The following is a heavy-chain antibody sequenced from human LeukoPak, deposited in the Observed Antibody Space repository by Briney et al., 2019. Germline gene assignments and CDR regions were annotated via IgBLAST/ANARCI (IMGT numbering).Heavy chain of an antibody. CDR2: IYYSGST. D-gene: IGHD5-12*01. J-gene: IGHJ5*02. CDR3: ARDVGLHSGYDFGNWFDP. V-gene: IGHV4-59*01. CDR1: GGSISSYY. Sequence: PSETLSLTSTVSGGSISSYYWSWIRQPPGKGLEWSGCIYYSGSTNYNPSLKSRVTISVDTSKNQFSLKLSSVTAADTAVYYCARDVGLHSGYDFGNWFDPWGQGTLVTVSS.